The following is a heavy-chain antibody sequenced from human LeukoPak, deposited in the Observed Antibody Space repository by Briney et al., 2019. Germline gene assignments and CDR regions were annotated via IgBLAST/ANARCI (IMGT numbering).Heavy chain of an antibody. D-gene: IGHD5-24*01. Sequence: SETLSLTCTVSGGSITNSNYYWGWVRQPPGKGLEWIGAFYYSGNTYYNPSLKSRATMSVDTSKNQFSLSLTSVTAADTAVYFCVRHEEEDGYNAKTFDFWGQGTLVTVPS. CDR2: FYYSGNT. V-gene: IGHV4-39*01. J-gene: IGHJ4*02. CDR1: GGSITNSNYY. CDR3: VRHEEEDGYNAKTFDF.